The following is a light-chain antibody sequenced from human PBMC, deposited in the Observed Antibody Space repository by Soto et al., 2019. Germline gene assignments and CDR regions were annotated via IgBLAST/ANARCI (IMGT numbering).Light chain of an antibody. V-gene: IGLV2-14*01. CDR3: SSYTSSSTPV. CDR2: DVS. J-gene: IGLJ3*02. CDR1: SSDVGGYNY. Sequence: QSALTQPASVSGSPGQSITISCTGTSSDVGGYNYVSWYQQHPGKAPKLMIYDVSNRPSGVSNRFSGSKSGNTASLTISGLQAEDEDYYYCSSYTSSSTPVFGGGTKVTVL.